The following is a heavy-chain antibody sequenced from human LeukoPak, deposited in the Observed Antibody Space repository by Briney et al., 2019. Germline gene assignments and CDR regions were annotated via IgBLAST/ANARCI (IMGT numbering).Heavy chain of an antibody. CDR2: IRTKANSYAT. Sequence: GGSLRLSCAASGFTFSGSAMHWVRQASGKGLEWVGRIRTKANSYATAYAASVKGRFTISRDDSKNTAYLHMNSLKTEDTAVYYCIKQGSWDAFDIWGQGTMVTVSS. V-gene: IGHV3-73*01. D-gene: IGHD1-26*01. CDR3: IKQGSWDAFDI. J-gene: IGHJ3*02. CDR1: GFTFSGSA.